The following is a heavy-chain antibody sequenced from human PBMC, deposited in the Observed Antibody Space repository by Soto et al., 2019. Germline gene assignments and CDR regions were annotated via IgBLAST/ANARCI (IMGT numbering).Heavy chain of an antibody. CDR2: SRNKAKSYTT. V-gene: IGHV3-72*01. CDR3: VSGFCSGGSCYSSPGNY. J-gene: IGHJ4*02. Sequence: EVQLVESGGGLVQPGGSLRLSCAASGFSFSDHYMDWVRQAPGKGLEWVGRSRNKAKSYTTDYAASVKGRFTISRDDSENSLYLQMNSLQIEDTAVYYCVSGFCSGGSCYSSPGNYWGQGTLVTVSA. D-gene: IGHD2-15*01. CDR1: GFSFSDHY.